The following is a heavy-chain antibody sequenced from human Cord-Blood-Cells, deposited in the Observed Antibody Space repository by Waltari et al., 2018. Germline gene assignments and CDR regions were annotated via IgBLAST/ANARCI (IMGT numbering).Heavy chain of an antibody. CDR1: GFTFSSYW. V-gene: IGHV3-7*01. D-gene: IGHD4-4*01. J-gene: IGHJ4*02. CDR2: IKQDGSEK. CDR3: ARDSAGYSNYGWVDY. Sequence: EVQLVESGGGLVQPGGSLRLPCAASGFTFSSYWMSWVRRAPGKGVEWVANIKQDGSEKYYVDSVKGRFTISRDNAKNSLYLQMNSLRAEDTAVYYCARDSAGYSNYGWVDYWGQGTLVTVSS.